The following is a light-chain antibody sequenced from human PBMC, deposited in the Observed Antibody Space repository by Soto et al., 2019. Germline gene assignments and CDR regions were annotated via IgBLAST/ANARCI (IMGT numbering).Light chain of an antibody. CDR3: QQYNSYPWT. Sequence: AIRMTQSPSSLSASTGDRGTITCRASQGISSYLAWYQQKPGKAPKLLIYAASTLQSGVPSRFSGSGSGTEFTLTIGSLQPDDFATYYCQQYNSYPWTFGQGTKVDI. V-gene: IGKV1-8*01. CDR2: AAS. CDR1: QGISSY. J-gene: IGKJ1*01.